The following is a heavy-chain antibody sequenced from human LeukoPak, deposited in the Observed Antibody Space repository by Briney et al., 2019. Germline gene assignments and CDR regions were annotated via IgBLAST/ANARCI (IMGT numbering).Heavy chain of an antibody. CDR3: ARGGSKIVATWDWFDP. CDR1: GGSFSGYC. Sequence: SETLSLTCAVYGGSFSGYCWSWIRQPPGKGLEWIGEINHSGSTNYNPSLKSRVTISVDTSKNQFSLKLSSVTAADTAVYYCARGGSKIVATWDWFDPWGQGTLVTVSS. D-gene: IGHD5-12*01. V-gene: IGHV4-34*01. CDR2: INHSGST. J-gene: IGHJ5*02.